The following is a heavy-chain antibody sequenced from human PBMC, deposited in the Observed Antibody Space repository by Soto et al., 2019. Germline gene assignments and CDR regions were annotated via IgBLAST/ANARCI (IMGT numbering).Heavy chain of an antibody. J-gene: IGHJ2*01. V-gene: IGHV3-30*03. Sequence: QVQLVESGGGVVQPGRSLRLSCAASGFTFSNYGIHWVRQAPGKGLEWVAVISYDGSNKDYADSVKGRFTISRDNSKNTLYLQMNSLRPEDTAVYYCAREGAFANWYLDLWGRGTLVIVSS. CDR1: GFTFSNYG. D-gene: IGHD3-10*01. CDR2: ISYDGSNK. CDR3: AREGAFANWYLDL.